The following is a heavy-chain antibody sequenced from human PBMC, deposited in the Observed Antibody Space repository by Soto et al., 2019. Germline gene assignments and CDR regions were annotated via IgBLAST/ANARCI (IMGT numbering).Heavy chain of an antibody. CDR3: AREGLGATTPFDY. Sequence: ASVKVSCKTSGYTFTSAGISWVRQAPGQGLEWMGWLSAFNGNTHYAQKFQGRVTMTTDTSTTTVYMELRSLTSGDTAVYYCAREGLGATTPFDYWGQGTLVTVYS. J-gene: IGHJ4*02. CDR1: GYTFTSAG. V-gene: IGHV1-18*04. D-gene: IGHD1-26*01. CDR2: LSAFNGNT.